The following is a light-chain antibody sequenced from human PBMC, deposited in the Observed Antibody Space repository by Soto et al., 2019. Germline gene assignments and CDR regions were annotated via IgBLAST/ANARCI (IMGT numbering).Light chain of an antibody. CDR2: GAS. CDR1: QSVSTT. V-gene: IGKV3-15*01. J-gene: IGKJ1*01. CDR3: QQYKDWPTT. Sequence: IVLTQSPGILSLSPGERATLSCRASQSVSTTVAWYHQKPGQAPRLLVYGASTRATGIPARFSGSGAGTDFTLTITSLQSEDFGVYFCQQYKDWPTTFGQGTKVDIK.